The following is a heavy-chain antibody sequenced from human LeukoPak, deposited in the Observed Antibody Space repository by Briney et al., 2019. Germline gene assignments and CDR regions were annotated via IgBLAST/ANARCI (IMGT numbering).Heavy chain of an antibody. D-gene: IGHD2-15*01. CDR1: GFSFSNYW. Sequence: GGSLRLPCAASGFSFSNYWMSWVRQGPGKGLEWVANIKQDGIEKRYVDSVKGRFTISRDNSKNTLYLQMNSLRAEDTAVYYCAKDQDWAQPFDYWGQGTLVTVSS. J-gene: IGHJ4*02. CDR3: AKDQDWAQPFDY. CDR2: IKQDGIEK. V-gene: IGHV3-7*03.